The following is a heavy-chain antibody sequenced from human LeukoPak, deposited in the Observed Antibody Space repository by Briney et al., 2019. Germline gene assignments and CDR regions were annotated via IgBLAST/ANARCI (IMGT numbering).Heavy chain of an antibody. CDR1: GASMTSNY. CDR2: VYYSGKT. CDR3: ARWNYYNSIRYFDY. J-gene: IGHJ4*02. V-gene: IGHV4-59*01. Sequence: PSEPLSLTCTVSGASMTSNYWNWIRQPPGKGLEWIGYVYYSGKTNYNPSLKSRITISVDTSKNQFSLRLSSVTAADTAVYYCARWNYYNSIRYFDYWGRGTLVTVSS. D-gene: IGHD3-22*01.